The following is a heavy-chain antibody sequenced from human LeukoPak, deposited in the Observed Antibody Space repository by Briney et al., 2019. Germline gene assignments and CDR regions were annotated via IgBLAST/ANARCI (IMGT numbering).Heavy chain of an antibody. Sequence: ASVKVSCKASGYTFTSYGISWVRQAPGQGLEWMGWISAYNGNTNYAQKLQGRVTITADKSTSTAYMELSSLRSEDTAVYYCARGEDSSGYYLIDYWGQGTLVTVSS. CDR2: ISAYNGNT. J-gene: IGHJ4*02. CDR1: GYTFTSYG. V-gene: IGHV1-18*01. CDR3: ARGEDSSGYYLIDY. D-gene: IGHD3-22*01.